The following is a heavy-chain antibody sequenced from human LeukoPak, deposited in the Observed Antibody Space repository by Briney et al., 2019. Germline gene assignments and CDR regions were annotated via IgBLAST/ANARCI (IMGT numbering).Heavy chain of an antibody. Sequence: GGSLRLSCAASGFTFSTYRMNWVRQAPGKGLEWLSYISSGSNTIFYADSVKGRFTISRDNAKNSLFLQVNSLKDEATAVYYWARGSYYAPYYFDYWGQGTLVTVSS. V-gene: IGHV3-48*02. J-gene: IGHJ4*02. CDR2: ISSGSNTI. D-gene: IGHD1-26*01. CDR1: GFTFSTYR. CDR3: ARGSYYAPYYFDY.